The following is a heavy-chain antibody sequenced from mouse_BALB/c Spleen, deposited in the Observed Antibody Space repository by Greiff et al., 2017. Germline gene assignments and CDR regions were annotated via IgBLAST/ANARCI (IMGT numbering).Heavy chain of an antibody. J-gene: IGHJ1*01. CDR3: AREERNYYGSSKYFDV. CDR1: GFTFSSYA. V-gene: IGHV5-6-5*01. Sequence: DVMLVESGGGLVKPGGSLKLSCAASGFTFSSYAMSWVRQTPEKRLEWVASISSGGSTYYPDSVKGRFTISRDNARNILYLQMSSLRSEDTAMYYCAREERNYYGSSKYFDVWGAGTTVTVSS. D-gene: IGHD1-1*01. CDR2: ISSGGST.